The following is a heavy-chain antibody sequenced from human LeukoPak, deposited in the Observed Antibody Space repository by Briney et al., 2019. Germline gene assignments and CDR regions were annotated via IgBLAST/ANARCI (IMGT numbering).Heavy chain of an antibody. CDR3: ARHRWLKGFDP. Sequence: KASETLSLTCTVSGDSISSGDYYWSWIRQSAGKGLEWIGSIYYSGSTYYNPSLKSRVTISVDTSRNQFSLKLSSVTAADTAVYYCARHRWLKGFDPWGQGTLVTVSS. CDR2: IYYSGST. CDR1: GDSISSGDYY. D-gene: IGHD5-12*01. V-gene: IGHV4-39*01. J-gene: IGHJ5*02.